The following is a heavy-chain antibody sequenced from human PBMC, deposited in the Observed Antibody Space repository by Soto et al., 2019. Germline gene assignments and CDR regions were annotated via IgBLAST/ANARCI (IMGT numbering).Heavy chain of an antibody. D-gene: IGHD4-17*01. J-gene: IGHJ4*02. CDR2: ISYDGSNK. CDR1: GFTFSSYG. CDR3: AKLVYGDYSDFDY. Sequence: GGSLRLSCAASGFTFSSYGMHWVRQAPGKGLEWVAVISYDGSNKYYADSVKGRFTISRDNSKNTLYLQMNSLRAEDTAVYYCAKLVYGDYSDFDYWGQGTLVTVSS. V-gene: IGHV3-30*18.